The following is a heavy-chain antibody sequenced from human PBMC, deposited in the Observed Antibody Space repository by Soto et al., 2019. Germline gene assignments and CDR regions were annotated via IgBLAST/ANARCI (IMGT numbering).Heavy chain of an antibody. Sequence: EVQLVESGGGLVQPGRSLRLSCAASGFTFDDYAMHWVRQAPGKGLEWVSGISWNGGSIGYADSVKGRFTISRDNAKNPLYLRMNSLRAEDTALYYCAKGGYSNYGDGFDYWGQGTLVTVSS. CDR3: AKGGYSNYGDGFDY. J-gene: IGHJ4*01. CDR1: GFTFDDYA. D-gene: IGHD4-4*01. CDR2: ISWNGGSI. V-gene: IGHV3-9*01.